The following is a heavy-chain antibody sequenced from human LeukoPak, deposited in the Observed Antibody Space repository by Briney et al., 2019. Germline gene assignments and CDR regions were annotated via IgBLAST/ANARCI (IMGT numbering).Heavy chain of an antibody. CDR2: FDPEDGET. CDR1: GYTLTELS. V-gene: IGHV1-24*01. Sequence: ASVKVSGKVSGYTLTELSMHWVRQAPGKGLEWMGGFDPEDGETIYAQKFQGRVTMTEDTSTDTAYMELSSLRSEDTAVYYCATDGRVVPAASGFDPWGQGTLVTVSS. J-gene: IGHJ5*02. CDR3: ATDGRVVPAASGFDP. D-gene: IGHD2-2*01.